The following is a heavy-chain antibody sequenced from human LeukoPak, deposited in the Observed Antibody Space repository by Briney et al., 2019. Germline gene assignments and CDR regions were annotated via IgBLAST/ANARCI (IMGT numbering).Heavy chain of an antibody. J-gene: IGHJ3*02. CDR3: ARDPHRITMVRGVIPNAFDI. CDR1: GGSISSYY. D-gene: IGHD3-10*01. V-gene: IGHV4-4*07. Sequence: ASETLSLTCTVSGGSISSYYWSWIRQPAGKGLEWIGRIYTSGSTNYNPSLKSRVTMSVDTSKNQFSLKLSSVTAADTAVYYCARDPHRITMVRGVIPNAFDIWGQGTMVTVSS. CDR2: IYTSGST.